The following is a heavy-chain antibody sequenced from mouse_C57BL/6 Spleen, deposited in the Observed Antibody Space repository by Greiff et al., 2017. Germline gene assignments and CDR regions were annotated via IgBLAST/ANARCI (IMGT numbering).Heavy chain of an antibody. CDR3: ADYGSSPSYAMDY. Sequence: QVQLQQPGAELVKPGASVKLSCKASGYTFTSYWMHWVKQRPGQGLEWIGMIHPNSGSTNYNEKFKSKATLTVDKSSSTAYMQLSSLTSEDSAVYYCADYGSSPSYAMDYWGQGTSVTVSS. CDR2: IHPNSGST. V-gene: IGHV1-64*01. CDR1: GYTFTSYW. D-gene: IGHD1-1*01. J-gene: IGHJ4*01.